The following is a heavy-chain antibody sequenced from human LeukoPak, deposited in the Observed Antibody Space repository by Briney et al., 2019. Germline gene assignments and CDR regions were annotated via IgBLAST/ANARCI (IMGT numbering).Heavy chain of an antibody. CDR3: ARFNGYYYLLDY. CDR2: ISSSPIST. D-gene: IGHD3-22*01. CDR1: GFTFSSYA. V-gene: IGHV3-23*01. Sequence: PGGSLRLSCAASGFTFSSYAMSWVRQAPGKGLEWVSGISSSPISTYYADSVKGRFTISRDNSKNTLYLQMNSLRAEDTAVYYCARFNGYYYLLDYWGQGTLVTVSS. J-gene: IGHJ4*02.